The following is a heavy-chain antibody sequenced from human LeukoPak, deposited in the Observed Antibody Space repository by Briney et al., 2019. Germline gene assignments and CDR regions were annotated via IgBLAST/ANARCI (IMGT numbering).Heavy chain of an antibody. D-gene: IGHD3-22*01. J-gene: IGHJ4*02. Sequence: LQTLSLTCAVSGGSISSSSYYWGWFRQPPGKGLEGIGSIYYGGSTYYNPSLKSRITISVDTSKNQYSLKLSSVTAADTAVYYCARVKTYYYDSSGYPLDYWGQGTLVTVSS. CDR2: IYYGGST. V-gene: IGHV4-39*07. CDR3: ARVKTYYYDSSGYPLDY. CDR1: GGSISSSSYY.